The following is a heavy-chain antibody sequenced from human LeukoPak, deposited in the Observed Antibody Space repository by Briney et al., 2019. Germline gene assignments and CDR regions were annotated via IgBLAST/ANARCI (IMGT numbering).Heavy chain of an antibody. CDR3: AKDRGYCSSTSCHYFDY. J-gene: IGHJ4*02. D-gene: IGHD2-2*01. Sequence: GGXLRLSCAASGFTFSSYGMHWVRQAPGKGLEGVAFIRYDGSNKYYADSVKGRFTISRDNSKNTLYLQMNSLRAGDTAVYYCAKDRGYCSSTSCHYFDYWGQGTLVTVSS. CDR2: IRYDGSNK. CDR1: GFTFSSYG. V-gene: IGHV3-30*02.